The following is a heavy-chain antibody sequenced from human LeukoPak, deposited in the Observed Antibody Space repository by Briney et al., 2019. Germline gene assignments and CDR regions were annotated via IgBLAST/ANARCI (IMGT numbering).Heavy chain of an antibody. CDR1: GYTFNDYT. J-gene: IGHJ3*02. CDR3: ARDPPRHFDSSGSRDAFDI. V-gene: IGHV7-4-1*02. Sequence: ASVKVSCKASGYTFNDYTMNWVRQAPGQGLEWMGWINTKTGNPTYAQGFTGRFVFSLDTSVSTAYLQISSLKAEDTAVYYCARDPPRHFDSSGSRDAFDIWGQGQWSPSLQ. CDR2: INTKTGNP. D-gene: IGHD3-22*01.